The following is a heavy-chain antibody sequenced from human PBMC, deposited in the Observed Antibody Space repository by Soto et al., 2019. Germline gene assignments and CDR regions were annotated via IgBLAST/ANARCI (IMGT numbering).Heavy chain of an antibody. V-gene: IGHV4-30-4*01. CDR1: GDSISGGDYY. CDR2: ISYSGST. D-gene: IGHD3-22*01. J-gene: IGHJ4*02. Sequence: QVQLQEAGPGLVKPSQTLSLTCTVSGDSISGGDYYWGWIRQPPGKGLKWIGYISYSGSTYYNPSRQCRATLTVDTAKYQCSHRLTSVTAADTAVYYCDRIYGSGYYLHYWGQGTMVIVSS. CDR3: DRIYGSGYYLHY.